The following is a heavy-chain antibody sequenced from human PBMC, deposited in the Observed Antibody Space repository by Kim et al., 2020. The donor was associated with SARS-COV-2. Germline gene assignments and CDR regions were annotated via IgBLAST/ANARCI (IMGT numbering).Heavy chain of an antibody. CDR3: ARPIQYCSSTSCQRDY. CDR1: GYSFTSYW. Sequence: GESLKISCKGSGYSFTSYWIGWVRQMPGKGLEWMGIIYPGDSDTRYSPSFQGQVTISADKSISTAYLQWSSLKASDTAMYYCARPIQYCSSTSCQRDYWGQGTLVTVSS. V-gene: IGHV5-51*01. J-gene: IGHJ4*02. D-gene: IGHD2-2*01. CDR2: IYPGDSDT.